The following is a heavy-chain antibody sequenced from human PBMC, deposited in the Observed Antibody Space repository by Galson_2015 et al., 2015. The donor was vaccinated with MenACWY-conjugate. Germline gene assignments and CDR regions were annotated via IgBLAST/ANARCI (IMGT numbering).Heavy chain of an antibody. J-gene: IGHJ3*02. CDR3: TTNELIGHTNDAFDI. CDR2: IKSKDRGEAI. Sequence: SLRLSCAASGFTFTEAWMNWVRQAPGKGLEWVGLIKSKDRGEAIDYAAPVKGRFSISRDDSKDTLYLQMNNLKTEDTAVYYCTTNELIGHTNDAFDIWGQGTMVTVSS. CDR1: GFTFTEAW. V-gene: IGHV3-15*01. D-gene: IGHD1-7*01.